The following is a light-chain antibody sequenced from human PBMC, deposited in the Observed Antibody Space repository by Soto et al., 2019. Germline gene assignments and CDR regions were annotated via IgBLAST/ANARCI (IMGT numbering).Light chain of an antibody. J-gene: IGKJ5*01. Sequence: EIVLTQSPGTLSLSPGERATLSCRASQSVSSSYLAWYQQKPGQAPRLLIYGASSRATGIPDRFSGSGSGTDFTLTISRLEPEDFAVYYCQLYGSSPQPITFGQGTRLEIK. CDR1: QSVSSSY. V-gene: IGKV3-20*01. CDR3: QLYGSSPQPIT. CDR2: GAS.